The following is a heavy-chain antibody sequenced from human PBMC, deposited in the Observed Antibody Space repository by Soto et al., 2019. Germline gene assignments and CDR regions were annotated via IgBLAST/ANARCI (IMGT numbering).Heavy chain of an antibody. D-gene: IGHD1-7*01. CDR3: ARGVTFLDLPGSNWFDH. V-gene: IGHV1-69*01. Sequence: QVQLVQSGAEVKKPGSSVKVSCKASGGTFSSYAISWVRQAPGQGLEWMGGFIPIFGTANYAQKFQGRVTITADESTSTAYRELSSLRSEDTAVYYCARGVTFLDLPGSNWFDHWGQGTLVTVSS. CDR1: GGTFSSYA. J-gene: IGHJ5*02. CDR2: FIPIFGTA.